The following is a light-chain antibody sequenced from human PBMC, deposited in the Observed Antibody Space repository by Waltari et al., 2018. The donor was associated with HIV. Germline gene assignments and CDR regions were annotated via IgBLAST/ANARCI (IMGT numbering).Light chain of an antibody. V-gene: IGLV8-61*01. Sequence: QTVVTQEPSFSVSPGGTVTLTCGLSSGSASTSLYPSWYQQTPGQAPRTLIYSTNTRSSGVPDRFSGSILGNKAALTITGAQADDESDYYCVMYMGSGPWVFGGGTKLTVL. CDR3: VMYMGSGPWV. CDR2: STN. J-gene: IGLJ3*02. CDR1: SGSASTSLY.